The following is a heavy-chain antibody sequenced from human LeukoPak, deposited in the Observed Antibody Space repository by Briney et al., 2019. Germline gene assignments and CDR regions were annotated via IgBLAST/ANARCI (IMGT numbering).Heavy chain of an antibody. CDR3: AKDFGSSWYGFYFDY. CDR2: IKQDGSEK. D-gene: IGHD6-13*01. CDR1: GFTFSSYW. Sequence: GGSLRLSCAASGFTFSSYWMSWVRQAPGKGLEWVANIKQDGSEKYYVDSVKGRFTISRDNSKNTLYLQMNSLRAEDTAVYYCAKDFGSSWYGFYFDYWGQETLVTVSS. V-gene: IGHV3-7*03. J-gene: IGHJ4*02.